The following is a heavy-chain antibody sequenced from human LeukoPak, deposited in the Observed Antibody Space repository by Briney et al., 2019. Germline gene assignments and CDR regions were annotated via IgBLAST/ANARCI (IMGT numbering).Heavy chain of an antibody. CDR3: AKGRSYDIWPNWFDP. CDR1: GFTFSSHG. CDR2: ISGSGGST. V-gene: IGHV3-23*01. D-gene: IGHD3-9*01. J-gene: IGHJ5*02. Sequence: GGSLRLSCAASGFTFSSHGMSWVRQAPGKGLEWVSTISGSGGSTYYADSVKGRFTISRDNYKNTLYLQMNSLRAEDTAVYYCAKGRSYDIWPNWFDPWGQGTLVTVSS.